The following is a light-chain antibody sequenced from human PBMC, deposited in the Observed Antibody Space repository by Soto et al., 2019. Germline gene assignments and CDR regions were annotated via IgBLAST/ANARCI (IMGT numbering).Light chain of an antibody. J-gene: IGKJ5*01. Sequence: EVVMTQSPATLSVSPGERATPSFGLSESVSRNLAWYQQKPGQAPRLLIYDASTRATGIPDRFSGGGSGTEFTLTISSLQSEDFVVYYCQQYNSWPPITFGQGTRLEIK. V-gene: IGKV3-15*01. CDR1: ESVSRN. CDR3: QQYNSWPPIT. CDR2: DAS.